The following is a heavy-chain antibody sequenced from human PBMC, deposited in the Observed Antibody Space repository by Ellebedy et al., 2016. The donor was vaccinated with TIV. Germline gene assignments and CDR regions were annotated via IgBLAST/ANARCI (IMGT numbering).Heavy chain of an antibody. V-gene: IGHV3-21*04. CDR2: ISSSSSYI. D-gene: IGHD4-17*01. Sequence: GGSLRLSCAASGFTFSSYSMNWVRQAPGKGLEWVSSISSSSSYIYYADSVKGRFTISRDNAKNSLYLQMNSLRAEDTALYYCARASGGDYVDGWFDPWGQGTLVTVSS. J-gene: IGHJ5*02. CDR3: ARASGGDYVDGWFDP. CDR1: GFTFSSYS.